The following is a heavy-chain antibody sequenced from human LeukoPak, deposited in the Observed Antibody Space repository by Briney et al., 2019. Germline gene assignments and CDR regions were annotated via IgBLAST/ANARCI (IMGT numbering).Heavy chain of an antibody. CDR2: VTSSGTYI. V-gene: IGHV3-21*01. Sequence: GGSLRLSCAASGFTFSSYEMNWVRQAPGKALEWVSSVTSSGTYIFYADSVKGRFTISRDNAKNSLYLQMNSLGPEDTAVYYCARDPYSGNYGNYYYYYMDVWGKGTTVTISS. CDR3: ARDPYSGNYGNYYYYYMDV. D-gene: IGHD1-26*01. J-gene: IGHJ6*03. CDR1: GFTFSSYE.